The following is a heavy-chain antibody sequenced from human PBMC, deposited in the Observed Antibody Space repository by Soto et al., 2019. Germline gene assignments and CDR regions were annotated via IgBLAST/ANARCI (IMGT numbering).Heavy chain of an antibody. CDR1: GLTFSNYA. D-gene: IGHD1-7*01. CDR3: AKNQERELPRVIDF. V-gene: IGHV3-23*01. CDR2: MSGSSSTT. Sequence: LRLSCATSGLTFSNYAMSWVRQAPGGGLEWVSSMSGSSSTTYYADSVRGRFTISRDRSKNTLYLQMSSLRAEDTALYYCAKNQERELPRVIDFWGQGT. J-gene: IGHJ4*02.